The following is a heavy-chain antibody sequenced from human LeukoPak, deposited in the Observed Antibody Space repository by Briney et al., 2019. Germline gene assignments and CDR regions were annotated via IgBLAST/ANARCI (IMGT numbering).Heavy chain of an antibody. Sequence: GGSLRLSCAASGFTFSSYAMSWVRQAPGKGLEWVSAISGSGGSTYYADSVKGRFTISRDNAKNSLYPQMNSLRAEDTAVYNCARLRDTVTSASDYWGQGTLVTVSS. J-gene: IGHJ4*02. D-gene: IGHD5-18*01. CDR2: ISGSGGST. CDR3: ARLRDTVTSASDY. V-gene: IGHV3-23*01. CDR1: GFTFSSYA.